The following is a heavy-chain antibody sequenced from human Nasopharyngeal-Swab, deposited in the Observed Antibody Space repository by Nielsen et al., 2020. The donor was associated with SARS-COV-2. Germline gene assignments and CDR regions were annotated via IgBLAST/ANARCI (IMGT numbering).Heavy chain of an antibody. D-gene: IGHD3-22*01. J-gene: IGHJ4*02. Sequence: SETLSLTCTFSGGSISSYYWSWIRQPPGKGLEWIGYIYYSGSTNYNPSLKSRVTISVDTSKNQFSLKLSSVTAADTAVYYCARGSGYYDSSGYSDYWGQGTLVTVSS. CDR2: IYYSGST. CDR1: GGSISSYY. V-gene: IGHV4-59*13. CDR3: ARGSGYYDSSGYSDY.